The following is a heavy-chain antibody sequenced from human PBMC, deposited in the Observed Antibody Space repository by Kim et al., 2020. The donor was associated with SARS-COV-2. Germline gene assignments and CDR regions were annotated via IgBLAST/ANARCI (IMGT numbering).Heavy chain of an antibody. CDR3: ARARELSTLYYFDY. V-gene: IGHV4-34*01. J-gene: IGHJ4*02. CDR2: INHSGST. D-gene: IGHD3-16*02. CDR1: GGSFSGYY. Sequence: SETLSLTCAVYGGSFSGYYWSWIRQPPGKGLEWIGEINHSGSTNYNPSLKSRVTISVDTSKNQLSLKLSSVTAADTAVYYCARARELSTLYYFDYCGQGTLVTVSS.